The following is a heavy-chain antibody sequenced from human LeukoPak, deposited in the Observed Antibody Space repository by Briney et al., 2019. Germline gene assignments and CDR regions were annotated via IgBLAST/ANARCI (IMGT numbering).Heavy chain of an antibody. CDR1: GFTFSSYG. Sequence: PGGYLRLSCAASGFTFSSYGMKWVRQAPGKGLEWVSSISRSSSNIYYADSVKGRFTISRDNAKNSLFLQMNSLRAEDTAVYHCAAGGDYYYHMDVWGKGTTVTVSS. D-gene: IGHD3-10*01. CDR3: AAGGDYYYHMDV. J-gene: IGHJ6*03. V-gene: IGHV3-21*01. CDR2: ISRSSSNI.